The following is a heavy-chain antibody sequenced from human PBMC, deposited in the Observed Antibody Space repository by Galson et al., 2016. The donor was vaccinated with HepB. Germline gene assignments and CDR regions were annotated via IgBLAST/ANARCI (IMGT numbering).Heavy chain of an antibody. CDR2: IDWNDDK. J-gene: IGHJ6*02. Sequence: PALVKPTQTLTLTCTFSGFSLTTASMCVSWIRQSPGKALEFLALIDWNDDKYYTASLKTRLTISRDTSKNEVVLTMTDMDPVDTATYFCSRSRGGHGVVRGYYYYFYYGMDVWGQGTAVTVSS. D-gene: IGHD3-10*01. CDR3: SRSRGGHGVVRGYYYYFYYGMDV. CDR1: GFSLTTASMC. V-gene: IGHV2-70*01.